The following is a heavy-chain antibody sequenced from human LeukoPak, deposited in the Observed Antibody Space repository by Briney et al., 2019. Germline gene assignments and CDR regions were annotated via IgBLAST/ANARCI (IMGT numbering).Heavy chain of an antibody. D-gene: IGHD1-1*01. J-gene: IGHJ4*02. CDR2: INAVDANT. CDR3: AKQFLDAN. Sequence: GGSLRLSCAASGFTFSNFAMTWVRQTPGRGLQWVATINAVDANTYYADFVRGRFTVSRDNSRSTLYLQVTNLRVDDTAIYYCAKQFLDANWGQGTLVTVSS. V-gene: IGHV3-23*01. CDR1: GFTFSNFA.